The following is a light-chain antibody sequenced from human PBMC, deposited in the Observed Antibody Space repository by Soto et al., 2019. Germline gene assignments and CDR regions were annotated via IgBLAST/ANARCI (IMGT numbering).Light chain of an antibody. J-gene: IGKJ5*01. CDR3: QQRSNWPSIT. Sequence: DIQLTQSPSTLSASVGDRVTITCRASSTIYTWLAWYQQKPGKPPQLLIYDAASLQSGVPSTFSGSGSGTEFTLTINRLQPDDFAVYYCQQRSNWPSITFGQGTRLEIK. CDR2: DAA. CDR1: STIYTW. V-gene: IGKV1-5*01.